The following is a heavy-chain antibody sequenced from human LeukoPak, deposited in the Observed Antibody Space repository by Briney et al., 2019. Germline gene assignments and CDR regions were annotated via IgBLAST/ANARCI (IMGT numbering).Heavy chain of an antibody. J-gene: IGHJ4*02. CDR3: ANSIRAIVVVPAAIC. Sequence: GGSLRLSCAASGFTFSSYAMSWVRQAPGKGLEWVSAISGSGGSTYYADSVKGRFTISRDNSKNTLYLQMNSLRAEDTAVYYCANSIRAIVVVPAAICWGQGTLVTVSS. CDR1: GFTFSSYA. CDR2: ISGSGGST. V-gene: IGHV3-23*01. D-gene: IGHD2-2*01.